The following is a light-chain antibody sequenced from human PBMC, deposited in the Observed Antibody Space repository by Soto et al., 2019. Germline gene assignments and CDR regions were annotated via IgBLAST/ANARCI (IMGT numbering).Light chain of an antibody. V-gene: IGKV3-11*01. CDR3: QQRSKWPXT. Sequence: EIVLTQSPATLSLSPGERATLSCRTSQSVSSYFAWYQQKPGRAPRLLIYDASNRATGIPARFIGSGSGTDFTLTISSLEPEDFVVYYCQQRSKWPXTFGQGTRLEIK. J-gene: IGKJ5*01. CDR1: QSVSSY. CDR2: DAS.